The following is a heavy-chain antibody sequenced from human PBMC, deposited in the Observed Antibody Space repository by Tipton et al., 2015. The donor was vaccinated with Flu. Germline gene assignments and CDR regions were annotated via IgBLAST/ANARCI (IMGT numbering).Heavy chain of an antibody. CDR3: TIAAAGTSYYYYMDV. V-gene: IGHV1-46*03. CDR1: GYTFTSYY. D-gene: IGHD6-13*01. Sequence: QLVQSGAEVKKPGASVKVSCKASGYTFTSYYMHWVRQAPGQGLEWMGIINPSGGSTSYAQKFQGRVTMTRDTSTSTVYMELSSLRSEDTAVYYCTIAAAGTSYYYYMDVWGKGTTVTVSS. CDR2: INPSGGST. J-gene: IGHJ6*03.